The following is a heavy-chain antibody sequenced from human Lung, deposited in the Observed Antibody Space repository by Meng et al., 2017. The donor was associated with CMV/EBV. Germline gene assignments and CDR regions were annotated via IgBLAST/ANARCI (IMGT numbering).Heavy chain of an antibody. CDR2: IYWDDDK. CDR3: ALFTGSWFDP. D-gene: IGHD1-14*01. V-gene: IGHV2-5*02. Sequence: ITLKESGPTPVKPTQTLTLTCTFSGFSLSTSEVGVGWIRQPPGKALEWLAVIYWDDDKRYSPSLKSRLTITKDTSKNQVVLTLTNMDPVDTATYYCALFTGSWFDPWGQGTLVTVSS. J-gene: IGHJ5*02. CDR1: GFSLSTSEVG.